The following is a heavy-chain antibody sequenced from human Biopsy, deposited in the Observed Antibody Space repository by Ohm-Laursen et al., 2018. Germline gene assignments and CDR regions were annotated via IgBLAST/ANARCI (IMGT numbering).Heavy chain of an antibody. V-gene: IGHV4-39*01. D-gene: IGHD3-3*01. J-gene: IGHJ5*02. CDR2: ISYRGTT. CDR1: GGSIRSNGVH. CDR3: ARLRGGVVINYSWFDP. Sequence: GTLSLTCTVSGGSIRSNGVHWGWIRQPPGKGLEWIGRISYRGTTSSNPPLKGRVAISVDTSKNQLSLVLNSVTAADTAVFYCARLRGGVVINYSWFDPWGQGILVTVSS.